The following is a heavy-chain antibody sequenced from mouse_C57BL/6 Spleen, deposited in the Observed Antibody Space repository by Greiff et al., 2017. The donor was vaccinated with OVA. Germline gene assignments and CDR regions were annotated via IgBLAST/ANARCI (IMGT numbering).Heavy chain of an antibody. V-gene: IGHV1-50*01. CDR2: IDPSDSYT. CDR1: GYTFTSYW. CDR3: AKLVGPFAY. J-gene: IGHJ3*01. Sequence: QVQLQQPGAELVKPGASVKLSCKASGYTFTSYWMQWVKQRPGQGLEWIGEIDPSDSYTNYNQKFKGKATLTVDTSSSTAYMQLSSLTSEDSAVYYCAKLVGPFAYWGQGTLVTVSA.